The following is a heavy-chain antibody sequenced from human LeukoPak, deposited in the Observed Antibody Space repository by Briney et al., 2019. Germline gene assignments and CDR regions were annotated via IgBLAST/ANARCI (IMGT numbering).Heavy chain of an antibody. Sequence: GGSLRLSCAASGFTFSNYAIHWVRQAPGKGLEWVAIISYDGSNKYYADSVKGRFTISRDNSKNTLYLQMNSLRTEDTAVYYCARDPSGYDSLYYYYMDVWGKGTTVTVSS. J-gene: IGHJ6*03. D-gene: IGHD5-12*01. CDR3: ARDPSGYDSLYYYYMDV. V-gene: IGHV3-30*04. CDR2: ISYDGSNK. CDR1: GFTFSNYA.